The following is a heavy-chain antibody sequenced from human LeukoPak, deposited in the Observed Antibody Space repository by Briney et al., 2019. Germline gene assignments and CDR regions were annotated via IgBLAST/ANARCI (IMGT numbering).Heavy chain of an antibody. CDR1: GFTFSSYA. Sequence: GGSLRLSCAASGFTFSSYAMSWVRQAPGKGLEWVGRIKSKTDGGTTDYAAPVKGRFTISRDDSKNTLYLQMNSLKTVDTAVYYCATFRHRSFDPWGQGTLVTVSS. CDR3: ATFRHRSFDP. CDR2: IKSKTDGGTT. J-gene: IGHJ5*02. V-gene: IGHV3-15*01.